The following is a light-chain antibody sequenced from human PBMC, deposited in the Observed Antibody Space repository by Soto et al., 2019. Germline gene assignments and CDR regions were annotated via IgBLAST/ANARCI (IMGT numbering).Light chain of an antibody. V-gene: IGLV3-21*02. CDR3: HVWDRSTDHVI. Sequence: SYVLTQPPSVSVAPGQTARITCGGNNIETKSVHWYQQRPGQAPVLVVYDSSDRPSGIPERFSGSNSGNTATLIISRGEAGDEADYYCHVWDRSTDHVIFGGGTKLTVL. J-gene: IGLJ2*01. CDR1: NIETKS. CDR2: DSS.